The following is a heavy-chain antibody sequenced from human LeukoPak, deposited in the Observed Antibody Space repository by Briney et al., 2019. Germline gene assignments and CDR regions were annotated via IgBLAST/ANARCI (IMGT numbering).Heavy chain of an antibody. CDR2: IWYDGSNK. Sequence: GGSLRLSCAASGFTFSSYGMHWVRQAPGKGLEWVAVIWYDGSNKYYADSVKGRFTIYRDNSKNTLYLQMNSLRAEDTAVYYCARGVVIGDDYFDYWGQGTLVTVSS. D-gene: IGHD3-3*01. CDR1: GFTFSSYG. J-gene: IGHJ4*02. V-gene: IGHV3-33*01. CDR3: ARGVVIGDDYFDY.